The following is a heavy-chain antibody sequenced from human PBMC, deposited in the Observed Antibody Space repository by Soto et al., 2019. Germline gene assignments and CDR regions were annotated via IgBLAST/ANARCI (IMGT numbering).Heavy chain of an antibody. Sequence: QVQLVQSGAEVKKPGSSVKVSCKASGGTFSSYAISWVRQAPGQGLEWMGGIIPIFGTANYAQKFQGRVTITADESTSTAYMVLSSLRSEDTAVYCCASSIAAAGWFDPWGQGTLVTVSS. CDR1: GGTFSSYA. J-gene: IGHJ5*02. CDR3: ASSIAAAGWFDP. CDR2: IIPIFGTA. V-gene: IGHV1-69*12. D-gene: IGHD6-13*01.